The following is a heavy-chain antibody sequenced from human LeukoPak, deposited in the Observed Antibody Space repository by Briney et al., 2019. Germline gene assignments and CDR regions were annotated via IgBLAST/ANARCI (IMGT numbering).Heavy chain of an antibody. CDR3: AKVGIKIAVAGTNYFDY. Sequence: PGGSLRLSCAASGFTFSSYGMSWVRKAPGKGLEWVSAISGSGGSTYYADSVKGRFTISRDNSKNTLYLQMNSLRAEDTAVYYCAKVGIKIAVAGTNYFDYWGQGTLVTVSS. CDR2: ISGSGGST. V-gene: IGHV3-23*01. CDR1: GFTFSSYG. D-gene: IGHD6-19*01. J-gene: IGHJ4*02.